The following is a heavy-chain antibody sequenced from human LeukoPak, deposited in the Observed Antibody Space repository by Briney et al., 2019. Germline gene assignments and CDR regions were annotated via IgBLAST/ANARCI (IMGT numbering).Heavy chain of an antibody. CDR2: IYHSGST. Sequence: SETLSLTCTVSGYSISSGYYWGWTRQPPGKGLEWIGSIYHSGSTYYNPSLKSRVTISVDTSKNQFSLKLSSVTAADTAVYYCARGGFEQWQSNFDYWGQGTLVTVSS. CDR1: GYSISSGYY. D-gene: IGHD6-19*01. J-gene: IGHJ4*02. V-gene: IGHV4-38-2*02. CDR3: ARGGFEQWQSNFDY.